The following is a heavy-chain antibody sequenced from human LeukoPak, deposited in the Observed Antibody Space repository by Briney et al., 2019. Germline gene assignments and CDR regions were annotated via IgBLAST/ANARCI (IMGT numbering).Heavy chain of an antibody. CDR2: IWYDGSHN. J-gene: IGHJ6*03. CDR3: ARDRGYSSSWSFGKHYYMDV. V-gene: IGHV3-33*07. Sequence: GGSLSLSCAASGFTFSSYGMYWVRKAPGKGKDRVAVIWYDGSHNSCDNSVKGRFTISRDNPKNILYLQMNSLRADDTAVYYCARDRGYSSSWSFGKHYYMDVWGKGTTVTVAS. D-gene: IGHD6-13*01. CDR1: GFTFSSYG.